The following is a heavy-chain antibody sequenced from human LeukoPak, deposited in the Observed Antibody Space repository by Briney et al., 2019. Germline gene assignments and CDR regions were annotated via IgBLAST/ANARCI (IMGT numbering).Heavy chain of an antibody. D-gene: IGHD6-19*01. Sequence: SETLSLTCAVYGGSFSGYYWSWIRQPPGNGLEWIGEINHSGSTNYNPSLKSRVTISVDTPKNQFSLKLSSVTAADTAVYYCARGLRAVADPFDYWGQGTLVTVSS. V-gene: IGHV4-34*01. CDR1: GGSFSGYY. CDR3: ARGLRAVADPFDY. J-gene: IGHJ4*02. CDR2: INHSGST.